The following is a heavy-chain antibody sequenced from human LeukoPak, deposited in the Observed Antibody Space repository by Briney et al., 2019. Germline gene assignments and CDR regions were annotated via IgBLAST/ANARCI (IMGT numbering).Heavy chain of an antibody. CDR2: MNPNSGNT. CDR3: ARAPSPTSYGMDV. CDR1: GYTFSSYD. V-gene: IGHV1-8*01. D-gene: IGHD2-2*01. J-gene: IGHJ6*02. Sequence: ASVKVSCKASGYTFSSYDVNWVRRATGQGLEWMGWMNPNSGNTGYAQEFQGRVTMTRNTSISTAYMEVSGLRSEDTAVYYCARAPSPTSYGMDVWGQGTTVTVSS.